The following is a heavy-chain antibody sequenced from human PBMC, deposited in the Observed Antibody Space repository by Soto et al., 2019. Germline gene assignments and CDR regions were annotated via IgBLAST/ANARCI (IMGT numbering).Heavy chain of an antibody. D-gene: IGHD2-15*01. CDR2: IYYSGNT. V-gene: IGHV4-39*07. Sequence: PSETLSLTCSVSGASISSDNYYWGWIRQTPGKGLEWIGSIYYSGNTYYNPSLKSRLTISVDTSKSQFSLTLSSVTAADTAVYYCARARPALDIVVVVAAKFDYWGQGTLVTVSS. J-gene: IGHJ4*02. CDR1: GASISSDNYY. CDR3: ARARPALDIVVVVAAKFDY.